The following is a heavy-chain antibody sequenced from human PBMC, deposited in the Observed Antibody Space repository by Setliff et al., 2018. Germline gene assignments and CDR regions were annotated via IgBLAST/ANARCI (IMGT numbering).Heavy chain of an antibody. Sequence: ASVKVSCKTSGYTFDDYGITWVRLAPGQGLEWMGWISAHSGNTFYAPQFQGRLVMTTDTSTSTAYMEVKSLTSDDTAVYYCARLVRYCTRTSCQRTPGAEYWGQGTLVTVSS. CDR1: GYTFDDYG. V-gene: IGHV1-18*01. J-gene: IGHJ4*02. D-gene: IGHD2-2*01. CDR2: ISAHSGNT. CDR3: ARLVRYCTRTSCQRTPGAEY.